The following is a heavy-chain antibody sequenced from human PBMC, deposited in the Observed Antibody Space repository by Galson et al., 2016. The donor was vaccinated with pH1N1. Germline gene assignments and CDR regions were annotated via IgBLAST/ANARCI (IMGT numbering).Heavy chain of an antibody. Sequence: ETLSLTCGVLGGSLSGYSWIWIRQPTGKGLEWIGEIHHSGRTIYNPSPKSRVDVSVDTSKNHFSLDLSSVTAADTAIYYCARVEVFSNRRRVWFDPWGQGTLVTVSS. CDR2: IHHSGRT. D-gene: IGHD4-11*01. CDR3: ARVEVFSNRRRVWFDP. CDR1: GGSLSGYS. J-gene: IGHJ5*02. V-gene: IGHV4-34*01.